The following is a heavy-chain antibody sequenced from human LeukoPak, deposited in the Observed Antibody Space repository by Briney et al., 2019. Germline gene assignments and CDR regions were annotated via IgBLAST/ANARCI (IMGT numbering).Heavy chain of an antibody. CDR3: ARGIRIVVVPAALGWFDP. CDR1: GGSFSGYY. D-gene: IGHD2-2*01. J-gene: IGHJ5*02. V-gene: IGHV4-34*01. Sequence: SETLSLTCAVYGGSFSGYYWSWIRQPPGKGLEWIGKINHSGSTNYNPSLKSRVTISVDTSKNQFSLKLSSVTAADTAVYYCARGIRIVVVPAALGWFDPWGQGTLVTVSS. CDR2: INHSGST.